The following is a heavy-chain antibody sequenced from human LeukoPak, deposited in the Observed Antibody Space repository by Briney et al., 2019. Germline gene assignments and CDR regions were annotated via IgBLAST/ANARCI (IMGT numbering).Heavy chain of an antibody. CDR1: GFTFSSYA. J-gene: IGHJ4*02. D-gene: IGHD6-13*01. CDR2: ISGSGGST. CDR3: AKATSSWYALDY. V-gene: IGHV3-23*01. Sequence: GGSLRLSCAASGFTFSSYAMSWVGQAPGMGLEGVSAISGSGGSTYYADSVKGRFTISRDNSKNTLYLQMNSLRAEDTAVYYCAKATSSWYALDYWGQGTLVTVSS.